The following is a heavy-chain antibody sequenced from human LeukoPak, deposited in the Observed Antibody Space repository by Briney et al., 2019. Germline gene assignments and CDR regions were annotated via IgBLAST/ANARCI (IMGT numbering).Heavy chain of an antibody. CDR1: GFTVSSNY. D-gene: IGHD6-19*01. Sequence: GGSLRLSCAASGFTVSSNYMSWVRQAPGKGLEWVSVIYSGGSTYYPDSVKGRFTISRDNSKNTLYLQMNSPRAEDTAVYYCARDGSAVAATGYYYYYMDVWGKGTTVTVSS. CDR2: IYSGGST. J-gene: IGHJ6*03. CDR3: ARDGSAVAATGYYYYYMDV. V-gene: IGHV3-53*01.